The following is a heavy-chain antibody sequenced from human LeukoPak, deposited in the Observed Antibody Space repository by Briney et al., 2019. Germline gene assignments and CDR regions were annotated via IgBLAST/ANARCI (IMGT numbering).Heavy chain of an antibody. J-gene: IGHJ4*02. V-gene: IGHV3-7*01. CDR1: GFTFSSYW. CDR3: ARGGTIYDSSGYYLFFDY. D-gene: IGHD3-22*01. Sequence: GSLRLSCAASGFTFSSYWMSWVRQAPGKGLEWVANIKQDGSEKYYVDSVKGRFTISRDNAKDSLYLQMNSLRVEDTAVYYCARGGTIYDSSGYYLFFDYWGQGTLVTVSS. CDR2: IKQDGSEK.